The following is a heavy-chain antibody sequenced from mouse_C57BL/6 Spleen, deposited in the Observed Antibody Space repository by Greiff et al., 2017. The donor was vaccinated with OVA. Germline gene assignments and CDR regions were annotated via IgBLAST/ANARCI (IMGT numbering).Heavy chain of an antibody. Sequence: VKLQESGAELARPGASVKLSCKASGYTFTSYGISWVKQRTGQGLEWIGEIYPRSGNTYYNEKFKGKATLTADKSSSTAYMELRSLTSEDSAVYFCARGGGSSLDYWGQGTTLTVSS. V-gene: IGHV1-81*01. J-gene: IGHJ2*01. CDR1: GYTFTSYG. CDR2: IYPRSGNT. D-gene: IGHD1-1*01. CDR3: ARGGGSSLDY.